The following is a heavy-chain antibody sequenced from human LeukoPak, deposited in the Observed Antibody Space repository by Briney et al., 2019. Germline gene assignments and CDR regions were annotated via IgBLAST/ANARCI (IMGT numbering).Heavy chain of an antibody. CDR2: ISSGAATI. Sequence: GGSLRLSCAASGFTFSSDGMHWVRQGPGKGLEWVSSISSGAATIYYADSVKGRFTISRDNARNSLYLQMNSLRAEDTAVHYCVRSYHPGGWFDPWGQGTLVTVSS. CDR1: GFTFSSDG. J-gene: IGHJ5*02. CDR3: VRSYHPGGWFDP. D-gene: IGHD2-21*01. V-gene: IGHV3-48*04.